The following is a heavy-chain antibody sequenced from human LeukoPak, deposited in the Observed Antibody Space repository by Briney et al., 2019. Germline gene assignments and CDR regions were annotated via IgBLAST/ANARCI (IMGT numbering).Heavy chain of an antibody. Sequence: PGRSLRLSCAASGFTFSSYAMHWVRQAPGKGLEWVAVISYDGSNKYYADSVKGRFTISRDNSKNTLYLQMNSLRAEDTAVYYCARGTGILGSGLVDYWGQGTLVTVSS. CDR2: ISYDGSNK. CDR1: GFTFSSYA. CDR3: ARGTGILGSGLVDY. V-gene: IGHV3-30-3*01. J-gene: IGHJ4*02. D-gene: IGHD2-21*02.